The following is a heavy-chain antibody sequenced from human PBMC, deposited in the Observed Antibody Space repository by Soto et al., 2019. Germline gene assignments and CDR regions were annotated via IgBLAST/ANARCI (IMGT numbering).Heavy chain of an antibody. J-gene: IGHJ4*01. CDR3: ARDSGYGSGNSVNHYLDC. D-gene: IGHD3-10*01. Sequence: PGGSLRLSCAASGFTLRSYWMSWVRQAPGKGLEWLATIKTDASEKKYVDSVKGRFTVFRDNAKNSLYLQMDSLRAEDTAVYYFARDSGYGSGNSVNHYLDCWGRGTLGTVSS. CDR1: GFTLRSYW. CDR2: IKTDASEK. V-gene: IGHV3-7*01.